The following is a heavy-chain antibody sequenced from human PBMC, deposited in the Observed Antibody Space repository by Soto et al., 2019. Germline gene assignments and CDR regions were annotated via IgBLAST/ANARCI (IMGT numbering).Heavy chain of an antibody. Sequence: GGSLRLSCAASGFTFSSYVMSWVRQAPGKGLEWVSVISGSGGNTFYADSVKGRFTVSRDNSKNTLYLQMDSLRAEDTAIYYCAKAEDNYDVLTGYYLGNYYFDYWGQGNLVTVSS. V-gene: IGHV3-23*01. D-gene: IGHD3-9*01. CDR1: GFTFSSYV. CDR2: ISGSGGNT. CDR3: AKAEDNYDVLTGYYLGNYYFDY. J-gene: IGHJ4*02.